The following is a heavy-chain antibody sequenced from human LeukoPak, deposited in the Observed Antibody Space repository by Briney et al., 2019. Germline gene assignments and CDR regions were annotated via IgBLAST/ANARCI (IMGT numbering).Heavy chain of an antibody. CDR2: IYSSGTP. CDR3: ARGITNIAVGDY. J-gene: IGHJ4*02. CDR1: GFTVSNNY. Sequence: GGSLRLSCAASGFTVSNNYMSWARQAPGKGLEWVSIIYSSGTPYYADSVKGRFTISRDNSKNTLFLQMSSLRAEDTAVYYCARGITNIAVGDYWGQGALVTVSS. V-gene: IGHV3-53*01. D-gene: IGHD2-15*01.